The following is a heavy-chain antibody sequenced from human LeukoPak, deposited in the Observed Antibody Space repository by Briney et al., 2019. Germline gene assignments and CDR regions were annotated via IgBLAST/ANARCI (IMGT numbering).Heavy chain of an antibody. CDR1: GYTFNGYY. J-gene: IGHJ4*02. Sequence: GASVKVSCKASGYTFNGYYINWVRQAPGQGLEWMGWINPDTGDTKYAQTFQGRVTMTRDTSIGTAYMELHRLRSDDTAVYYCAREARRYSSGWYSQEEYYFDYWGQGTLVTVSS. D-gene: IGHD6-19*01. V-gene: IGHV1-2*02. CDR3: AREARRYSSGWYSQEEYYFDY. CDR2: INPDTGDT.